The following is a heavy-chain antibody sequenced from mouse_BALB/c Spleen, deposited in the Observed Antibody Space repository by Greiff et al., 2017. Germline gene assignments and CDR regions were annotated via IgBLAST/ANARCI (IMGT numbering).Heavy chain of an antibody. CDR1: GYTFTSYW. CDR3: AREGYDYFAY. CDR2: IDPSDSYT. Sequence: QVQLQQPGAELVKPGASVKLSCKASGYTFTSYWMHWVKQRPGQGLEWIGEIDPSDSYTNYNQKFKGKATLTVDKSSSTDYMQLSSLTSEDSAVYYCAREGYDYFAYWGQGTLVTVSA. D-gene: IGHD2-4*01. V-gene: IGHV1-69*02. J-gene: IGHJ3*01.